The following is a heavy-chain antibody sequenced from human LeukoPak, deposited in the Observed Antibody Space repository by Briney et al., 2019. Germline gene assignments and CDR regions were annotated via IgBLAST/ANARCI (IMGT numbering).Heavy chain of an antibody. CDR3: AREGAYRTYGDYSPFDF. CDR2: INHSGST. Sequence: SETLSLTCAVYGGSFSGYYWSWIRQPPGKGLEWIGEINHSGSTNYNPSLKSRVTISVDTSKNQFSLKLSSVTAADTAVYYCAREGAYRTYGDYSPFDFWGQGTLVTVSS. J-gene: IGHJ5*01. CDR1: GGSFSGYY. D-gene: IGHD4-17*01. V-gene: IGHV4-34*01.